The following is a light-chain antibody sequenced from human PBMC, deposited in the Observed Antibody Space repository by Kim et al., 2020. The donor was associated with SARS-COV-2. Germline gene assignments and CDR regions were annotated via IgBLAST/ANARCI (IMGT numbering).Light chain of an antibody. Sequence: EIVMTQSPSALSASPGEGVTLSCRASQRINNNLAWYHQKPGQAPRLVIYGASTRATGIPARFSGSGSGTEFTLTISSLQPEDSAVYYCQQYDLWPRTFGVGTKVEVK. CDR2: GAS. CDR1: QRINNN. CDR3: QQYDLWPRT. J-gene: IGKJ1*01. V-gene: IGKV3-15*01.